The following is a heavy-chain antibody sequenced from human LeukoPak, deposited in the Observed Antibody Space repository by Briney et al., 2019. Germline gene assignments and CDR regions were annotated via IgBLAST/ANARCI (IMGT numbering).Heavy chain of an antibody. CDR1: GFTFSDYY. J-gene: IGHJ4*02. Sequence: GGSPRLSCAASGFTFSDYYMSWIRQAPGKGLEWVSFISSSGSYTMSAGSVKGRFTISRDNAKNSLYLQMNSLRAEDTAVYYCARGSRVIDYWGQGTLVTVSS. V-gene: IGHV3-11*05. D-gene: IGHD2-15*01. CDR2: ISSSGSYT. CDR3: ARGSRVIDY.